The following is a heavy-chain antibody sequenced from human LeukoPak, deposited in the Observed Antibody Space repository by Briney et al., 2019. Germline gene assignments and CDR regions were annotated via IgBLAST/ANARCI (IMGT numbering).Heavy chain of an antibody. CDR2: INPSGGST. V-gene: IGHV1-46*01. CDR3: AREWGNKAFDY. J-gene: IGHJ4*02. Sequence: GASVKVSCKASGYTFTSYYMHWVRQAPGQGLEWMGIINPSGGSTSCAQKFQGRVTMTKDTSTSTVYMELSSLRSEDTAVYYCAREWGNKAFDYWGQGTLVTVSS. CDR1: GYTFTSYY. D-gene: IGHD7-27*01.